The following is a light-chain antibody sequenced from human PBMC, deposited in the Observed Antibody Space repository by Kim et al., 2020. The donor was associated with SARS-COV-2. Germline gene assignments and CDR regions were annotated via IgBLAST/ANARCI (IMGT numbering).Light chain of an antibody. CDR2: AAS. J-gene: IGKJ4*01. Sequence: SESGGERVTIPCRARRDIFTHVAWFQHKPGKAPKPLIYAASILQSGVPAKFSGSGSGTDFSLTISSLQPEDFGTYYCQQYYSVPYTFGGGTKLEI. CDR3: QQYYSVPYT. CDR1: RDIFTH. V-gene: IGKV1-16*02.